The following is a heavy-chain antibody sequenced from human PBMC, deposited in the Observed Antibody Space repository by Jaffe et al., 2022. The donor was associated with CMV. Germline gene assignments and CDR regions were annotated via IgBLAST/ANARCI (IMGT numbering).Heavy chain of an antibody. D-gene: IGHD3-10*01. V-gene: IGHV1-3*01. CDR1: GYTFTSYA. CDR2: INAGNGNT. Sequence: QVQLVQSGAEVKKPGASVKVSCKASGYTFTSYAMHWVRQAPGQRLEWMGWINAGNGNTKYSQKFQGRVTITRDTSASTAYMELSSLRSEDTAVYYCARGRWIPNPNYYFDYWGQGTLVTVSS. J-gene: IGHJ4*02. CDR3: ARGRWIPNPNYYFDY.